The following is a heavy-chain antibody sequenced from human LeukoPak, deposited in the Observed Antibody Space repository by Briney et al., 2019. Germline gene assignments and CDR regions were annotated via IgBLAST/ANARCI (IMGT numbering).Heavy chain of an antibody. CDR2: INPNSGGK. V-gene: IGHV1-2*06. Sequence: ASVKVSCKASGYTFTGYYMHWVRQAPGQGLEWMGRINPNSGGKNYAKKFQGRVTMSRDTSISTAYMELSRLRSDDTAVYYCARVGNYDFWSGYHGYYFDYWGQGTLVTVSS. CDR1: GYTFTGYY. CDR3: ARVGNYDFWSGYHGYYFDY. D-gene: IGHD3-3*01. J-gene: IGHJ4*02.